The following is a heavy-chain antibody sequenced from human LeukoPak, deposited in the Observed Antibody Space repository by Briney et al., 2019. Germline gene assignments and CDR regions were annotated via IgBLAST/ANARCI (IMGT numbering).Heavy chain of an antibody. CDR2: ISSSSSYI. J-gene: IGHJ4*02. CDR3: ARDFVGYCSGGSCGVY. Sequence: GGSLRLSCAASGFTFSSYSMNWVRQPPGKGLEWVSSISSSSSYIYYADSVKGRFTISRDNAKNSLYLQMNSLRAEDTAVYYCARDFVGYCSGGSCGVYWGQGTLVTVSS. D-gene: IGHD2-15*01. V-gene: IGHV3-21*01. CDR1: GFTFSSYS.